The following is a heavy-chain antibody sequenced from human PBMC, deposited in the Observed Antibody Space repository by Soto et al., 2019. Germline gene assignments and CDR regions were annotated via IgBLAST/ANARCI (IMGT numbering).Heavy chain of an antibody. CDR1: GYTFTGYD. D-gene: IGHD3-3*01. V-gene: IGHV1-2*04. Sequence: ASVTVSCKASGYTFTGYDMHWVRQAPGQGLEWMGWINPNSGGTNYAQKFQGWVTVTRDTSISTAYMELSRLRSDDTAVYYCARVSDFWSGNAVGGMDVWGQGTTVTVSS. CDR3: ARVSDFWSGNAVGGMDV. CDR2: INPNSGGT. J-gene: IGHJ6*02.